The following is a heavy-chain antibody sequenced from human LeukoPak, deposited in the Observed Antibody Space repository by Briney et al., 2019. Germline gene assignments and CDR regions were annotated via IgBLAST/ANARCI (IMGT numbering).Heavy chain of an antibody. CDR3: AVAYGGYDWEGGFDY. CDR2: ISSGSTTI. V-gene: IGHV3-48*02. J-gene: IGHJ4*02. D-gene: IGHD5-12*01. Sequence: GGSLRLSCAASGFMFSTYSMNWVRQAPGKGLEWVSYISSGSTTIYYADSVRGRFTISRDNAKNSLYLQMNSLRHEDTAVYYCAVAYGGYDWEGGFDYWGQGTLVTVSS. CDR1: GFMFSTYS.